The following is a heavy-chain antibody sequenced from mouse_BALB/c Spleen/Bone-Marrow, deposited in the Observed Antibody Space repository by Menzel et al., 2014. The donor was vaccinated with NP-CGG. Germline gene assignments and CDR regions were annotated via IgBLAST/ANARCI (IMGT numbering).Heavy chain of an antibody. V-gene: IGHV1-80*01. J-gene: IGHJ4*01. CDR3: ARWLPAMDY. CDR1: GYAFSSYW. D-gene: IGHD2-2*01. CDR2: IYPGDGDT. Sequence: QVQLKESGAELVRPGSSVKISCKASGYAFSSYWMSWVKQRPGQGLEWIGQIYPGDGDTNYNGKFKGKATLTADKSSSTAYMQLSSLTSEDSAVYFCARWLPAMDYWGQGTSVTVSS.